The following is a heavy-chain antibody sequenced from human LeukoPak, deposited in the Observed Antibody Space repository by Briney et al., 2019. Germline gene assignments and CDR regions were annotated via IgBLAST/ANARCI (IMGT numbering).Heavy chain of an antibody. CDR1: GFTFSSYA. V-gene: IGHV3-23*01. Sequence: GGSLRLSCAASGFTFSSYAMSWVRQAPGKGLEWVSGISGSGGSTYYADSVKGRFTISRDNSKNRLYLQMNSLRAEDTAVYYCARGGGLLVAATFDYWGQGTLVTVSS. CDR3: ARGGGLLVAATFDY. D-gene: IGHD2-15*01. CDR2: ISGSGGST. J-gene: IGHJ4*02.